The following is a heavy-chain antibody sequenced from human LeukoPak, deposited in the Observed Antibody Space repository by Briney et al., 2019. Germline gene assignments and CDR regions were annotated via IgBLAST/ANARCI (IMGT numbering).Heavy chain of an antibody. D-gene: IGHD2-21*02. CDR1: GFTFSTYA. V-gene: IGHV3-23*01. Sequence: GGSLKLSCADSGFTFSTYAMGWVRQSPGKGLVWVSSIKGGGGDPFYADSVKGRFTISRDNSKNTLFLQLNSLRAEDSAVYYCAKGGHDFNPFYWWGQGTLVTVSS. J-gene: IGHJ4*02. CDR3: AKGGHDFNPFYW. CDR2: IKGGGGDP.